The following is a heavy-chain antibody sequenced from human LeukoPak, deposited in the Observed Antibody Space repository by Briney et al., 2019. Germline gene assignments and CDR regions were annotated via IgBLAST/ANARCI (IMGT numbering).Heavy chain of an antibody. CDR3: ARDPSSYSSSWPYYFAY. CDR1: GFTFSSYS. J-gene: IGHJ4*02. D-gene: IGHD6-13*01. CDR2: ISSSSSYI. Sequence: GGSLRLSCAASGFTFSSYSMNWVRQAPGKGLEWVSSISSSSSYIYYADSVKGRFTISRDNAKNSLYLQMNSLRAEDTAVYYCARDPSSYSSSWPYYFAYWGQGTLVTVSS. V-gene: IGHV3-21*01.